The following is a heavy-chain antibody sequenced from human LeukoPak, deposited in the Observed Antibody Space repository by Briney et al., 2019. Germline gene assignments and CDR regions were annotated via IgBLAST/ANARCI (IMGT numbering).Heavy chain of an antibody. CDR3: VRDQGGERWFDP. V-gene: IGHV3-21*01. CDR2: ISSGSSFI. CDR1: GFTFGSCA. Sequence: PGGSLRLSCAASGFTFGSCAMNWVRQAPGKGLEWVSSISSGSSFIYYADSVKGRFTIARDNAKNSLYLQMNSLRPEDTAIYYCVRDQGGERWFDPWGQGTLVTVSS. D-gene: IGHD3-16*01. J-gene: IGHJ5*02.